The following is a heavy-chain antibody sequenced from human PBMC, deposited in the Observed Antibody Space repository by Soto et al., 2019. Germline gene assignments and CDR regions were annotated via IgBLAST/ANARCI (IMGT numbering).Heavy chain of an antibody. CDR1: GYTFSNYG. CDR3: ACYRQYQLFLDAFDL. Sequence: QVQLVQSGGEAKKPGASVRVSCKASGYTFSNYGVSWVRQAPGQGLEWIGWIRASDVNPNYSEKFQDRVTMTTDTSTVQAYMELRSRTADDSSMYFCACYRQYQLFLDAFDLWGQGTMVTVSS. V-gene: IGHV1-18*01. CDR2: IRASDVNP. D-gene: IGHD2-2*01. J-gene: IGHJ3*01.